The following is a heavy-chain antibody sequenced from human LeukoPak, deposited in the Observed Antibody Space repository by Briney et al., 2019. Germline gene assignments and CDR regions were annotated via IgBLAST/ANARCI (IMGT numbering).Heavy chain of an antibody. CDR3: TKGTPGIAAAGTGYFQH. CDR1: GFTFSNAW. Sequence: GGSLRLSCAASGFTFSNAWMSWVRQAPGKGLEWVAVISYDGSNKYSADSVKGRFTISRDNSKNTLYLQMNSLRAEDTAVYYCTKGTPGIAAAGTGYFQHWGQGTLVTVSS. D-gene: IGHD6-13*01. V-gene: IGHV3-30*18. J-gene: IGHJ1*01. CDR2: ISYDGSNK.